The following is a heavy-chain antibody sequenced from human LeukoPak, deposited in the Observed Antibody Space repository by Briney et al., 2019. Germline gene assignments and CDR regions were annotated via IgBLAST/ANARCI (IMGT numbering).Heavy chain of an antibody. V-gene: IGHV3-74*03. CDR2: INTDVSST. CDR1: GFTFSSYW. D-gene: IGHD2-2*01. J-gene: IGHJ4*02. Sequence: GGALRLSCAASGFTFSSYWMHWVRQAPGTGLVWVSRINTDVSSTTYADSVKGRFTISRDNAKNTLYLEMNSQRAEDTAVYYCARDRYCTTTRCSDYWGQGTLVTVSS. CDR3: ARDRYCTTTRCSDY.